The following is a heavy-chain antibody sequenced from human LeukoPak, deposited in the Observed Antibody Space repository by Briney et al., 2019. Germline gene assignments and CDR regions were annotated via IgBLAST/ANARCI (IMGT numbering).Heavy chain of an antibody. V-gene: IGHV3-7*03. CDR2: IKQDGSEK. D-gene: IGHD3-10*01. Sequence: GGSLRLSCAASGFSFRSYWMSWVRQAPGKGLEWAANIKQDGSEKYYVDSVKGRFTISRDNDKNSLYLQMNSLRAEDTAVYYCARGITMVRGHYYGMDVWGKGTTVTVSS. CDR1: GFSFRSYW. CDR3: ARGITMVRGHYYGMDV. J-gene: IGHJ6*04.